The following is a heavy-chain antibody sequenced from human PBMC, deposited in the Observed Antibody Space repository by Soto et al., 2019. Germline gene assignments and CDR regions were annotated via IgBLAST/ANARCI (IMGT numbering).Heavy chain of an antibody. CDR2: INHSGST. CDR3: ARLASGWQYYYFDF. D-gene: IGHD6-19*01. Sequence: QVQLQQWGAGLLKPSETLSLTCAVYGGSFSPYFWSWIRQPPGKGLERIVEINHSGSTNYNPSLTRRATLSVDTSKNQVSLKLTSVTAADTAVYYCARLASGWQYYYFDFWGRGTPVTVSS. CDR1: GGSFSPYF. J-gene: IGHJ2*01. V-gene: IGHV4-34*01.